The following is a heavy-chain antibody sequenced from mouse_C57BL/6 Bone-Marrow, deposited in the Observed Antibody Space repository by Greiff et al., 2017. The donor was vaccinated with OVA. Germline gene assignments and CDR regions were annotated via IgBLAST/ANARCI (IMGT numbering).Heavy chain of an antibody. CDR3: ARDFYYYGCWYFDV. Sequence: VQLQQPGAELVKPGASVKLSCKASGYTFTSYWMHWVKQRPGQGLEWIGRIDPANGNTKYAPKFQGKATITADTSSNTAYLQLSSLTSEDTAIYYCARDFYYYGCWYFDVWGTGTTVTVSS. V-gene: IGHV14-3*01. CDR2: IDPANGNT. CDR1: GYTFTSYW. D-gene: IGHD1-1*01. J-gene: IGHJ1*03.